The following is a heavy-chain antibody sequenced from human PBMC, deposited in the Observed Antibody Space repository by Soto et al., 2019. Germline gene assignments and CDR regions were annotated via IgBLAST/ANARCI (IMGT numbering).Heavy chain of an antibody. V-gene: IGHV1-2*02. J-gene: IGHJ4*02. D-gene: IGHD4-17*01. Sequence: ASVKVSCKASGYTFTGYYMHWVRQAPGQGLEWMGWINPNSGGTNYAQKFQGRVTMTRDTSISTAYMELSRLRSDDTAVYYCARELQEGRDDYGFDYWGQGTLVTVSS. CDR1: GYTFTGYY. CDR2: INPNSGGT. CDR3: ARELQEGRDDYGFDY.